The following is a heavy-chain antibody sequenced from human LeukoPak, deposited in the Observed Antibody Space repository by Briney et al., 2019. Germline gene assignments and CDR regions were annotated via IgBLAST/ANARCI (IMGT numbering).Heavy chain of an antibody. V-gene: IGHV4-59*08. CDR3: ARIVVADFDY. Sequence: SETLSLTCTVSGGSIISYYWSWIRQPPGKGLEWIGYIYYSGSTYYNPSLKSRVTISVDTSKNQFSLKLSSVTAADTAVYYCARIVVADFDYWGQGTLVTVSS. CDR2: IYYSGST. J-gene: IGHJ4*02. D-gene: IGHD3-22*01. CDR1: GGSIISYY.